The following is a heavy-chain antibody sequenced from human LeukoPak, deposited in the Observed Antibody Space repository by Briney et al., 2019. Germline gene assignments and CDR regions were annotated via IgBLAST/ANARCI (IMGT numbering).Heavy chain of an antibody. CDR1: GLTFSSSW. D-gene: IGHD1-26*01. CDR3: AKDRVGAILYFDY. J-gene: IGHJ4*02. CDR2: ITGSADIT. Sequence: GGSLRLSCAASGLTFSSSWMSWVSPAPGKGLEWVSAITGSADITYYADSVKGRFTISRDNSKNTLYLQMNSLRAEDTDLYYCAKDRVGAILYFDYWGQGTLVTVSS. V-gene: IGHV3-23*01.